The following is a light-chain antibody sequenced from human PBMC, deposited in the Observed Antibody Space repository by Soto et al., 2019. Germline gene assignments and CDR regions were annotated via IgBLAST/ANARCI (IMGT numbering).Light chain of an antibody. V-gene: IGKV1-39*01. CDR2: GAS. Sequence: DIQMTQSPSSLPASVGDRFNITCRASQSISNYLNWYQQKLGRAPSLLIHGASSLQGGVPSRFSGSGSGTDFTLTISSLQPEDFTTYYCQQTYSAPLTFGGGTTVDIK. J-gene: IGKJ4*01. CDR1: QSISNY. CDR3: QQTYSAPLT.